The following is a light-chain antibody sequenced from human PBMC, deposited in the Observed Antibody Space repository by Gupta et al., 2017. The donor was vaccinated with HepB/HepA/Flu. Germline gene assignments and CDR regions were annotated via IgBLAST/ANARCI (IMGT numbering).Light chain of an antibody. CDR1: QSVTSNY. Sequence: EIVLTQSPGTLSLSPGERATLSCRASQSVTSNYLAWYQQKPVQAPRLLIYGASSRATGHSDRFSDSAYGIYLPLTISVREPENFAVYYCQHYGSSPSHTFGEGTQMEIK. CDR2: GAS. V-gene: IGKV3-20*01. J-gene: IGKJ5*01. CDR3: QHYGSSPSHT.